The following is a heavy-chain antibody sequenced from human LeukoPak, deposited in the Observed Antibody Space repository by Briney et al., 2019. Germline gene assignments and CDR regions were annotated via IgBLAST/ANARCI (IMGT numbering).Heavy chain of an antibody. D-gene: IGHD6-25*01. CDR3: ARERQVVYMDV. CDR2: ISSSSSYI. Sequence: GGSLRLSCAASGFTFSSYSMNWVRQAPGKGLEWVSSISSSSSYIYYADSVKGRFTISRDNAKNSLYLQMNSLRAEDTAVYYCARERQVVYMDVWGKGTTVTVSS. CDR1: GFTFSSYS. J-gene: IGHJ6*03. V-gene: IGHV3-21*01.